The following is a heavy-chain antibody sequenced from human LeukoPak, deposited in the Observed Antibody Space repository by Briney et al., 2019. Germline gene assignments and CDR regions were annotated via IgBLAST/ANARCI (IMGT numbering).Heavy chain of an antibody. Sequence: PGGSLRLSCAASGFTFNNYAMTWVRQAPGKGLEWVSSISASGVMTYYADSVKGRFTISRDYSKNTLYLQMNSLRTEETAVYYCAKGPAMVRGTFDPWGQGTLVTVSS. J-gene: IGHJ5*02. D-gene: IGHD3-10*01. CDR2: ISASGVMT. V-gene: IGHV3-23*01. CDR3: AKGPAMVRGTFDP. CDR1: GFTFNNYA.